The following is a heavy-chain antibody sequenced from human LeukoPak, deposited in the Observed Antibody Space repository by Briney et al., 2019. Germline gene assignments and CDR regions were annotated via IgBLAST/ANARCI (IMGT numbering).Heavy chain of an antibody. CDR2: IIPIFGTA. CDR1: GGTFSSYA. J-gene: IGHJ6*02. CDR3: ARASSSPYTAYYYYGMDV. D-gene: IGHD6-13*01. Sequence: SVKVSCKASGGTFSSYAISWVRQAPGQGLEWMGGIIPIFGTANYAQKFQGRVTITADESTSTAYMELGSLRSEDTAVYYCARASSSPYTAYYYYGMDVWGQGTTVTVSS. V-gene: IGHV1-69*13.